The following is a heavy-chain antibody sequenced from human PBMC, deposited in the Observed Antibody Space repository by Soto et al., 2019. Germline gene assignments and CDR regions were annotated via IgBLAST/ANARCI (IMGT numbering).Heavy chain of an antibody. V-gene: IGHV1-18*01. Sequence: GASVKVSCKTSGYIFTAYGLAWLRQAPGQRPEWMGWVSTNDDRTNYAQKFQGRVTMTTDRSTTTTSMELGSLRPDDTAVYYCARELNTESSAYYSFAFWGQGTLVTVSS. J-gene: IGHJ4*02. CDR1: GYIFTAYG. CDR3: ARELNTESSAYYSFAF. CDR2: VSTNDDRT. D-gene: IGHD3-22*01.